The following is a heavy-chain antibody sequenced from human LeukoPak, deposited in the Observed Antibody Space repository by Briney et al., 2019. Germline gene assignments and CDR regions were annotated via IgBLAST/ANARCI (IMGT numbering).Heavy chain of an antibody. Sequence: GGSLRLSCAASGFTFSSYDMHWVRQGTGKGLEWVSAIGTAGDTYYPGSVKGRFTTSRENAKNSLYLQMNSLRVGDTAVCYCARGRGWGTFDIWGQGTMVTVSS. CDR1: GFTFSSYD. J-gene: IGHJ3*02. CDR3: ARGRGWGTFDI. D-gene: IGHD3-10*01. V-gene: IGHV3-13*04. CDR2: IGTAGDT.